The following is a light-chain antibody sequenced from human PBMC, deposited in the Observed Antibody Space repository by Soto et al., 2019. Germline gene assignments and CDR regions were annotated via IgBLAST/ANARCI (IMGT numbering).Light chain of an antibody. CDR1: QSISSSY. CDR2: AAS. Sequence: EVVLTQSPGTLSLSPGERATLSCRASQSISSSYLAWYQQKPGQAPRLLIYAASSRATGIPDRFSGSGSGTDFTLTISRLEPEDFAVYYCQQYGISSYTFGQGTQLEIK. J-gene: IGKJ2*01. CDR3: QQYGISSYT. V-gene: IGKV3-20*01.